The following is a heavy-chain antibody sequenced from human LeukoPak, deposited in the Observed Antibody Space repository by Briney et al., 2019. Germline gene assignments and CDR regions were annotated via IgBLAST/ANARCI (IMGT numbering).Heavy chain of an antibody. Sequence: PSETLSLTCTVSGGSISSYYWSWIRQPAGKGLEWIGGIYTSGSTNYNPSLKSRVTMSVDTSKNQFSLKLSSVTAADTAVYYCARDVPAAMLYYYYYMDVWGKGTTVTVSS. CDR3: ARDVPAAMLYYYYYMDV. D-gene: IGHD2-2*01. CDR2: IYTSGST. V-gene: IGHV4-4*07. CDR1: GGSISSYY. J-gene: IGHJ6*03.